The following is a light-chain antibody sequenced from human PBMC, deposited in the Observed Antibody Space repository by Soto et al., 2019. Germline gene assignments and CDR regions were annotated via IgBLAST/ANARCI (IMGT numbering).Light chain of an antibody. CDR2: GAS. V-gene: IGKV3-11*01. J-gene: IGKJ2*01. CDR3: QQRGNWPRT. CDR1: QSVSSY. Sequence: EIVLTQSPATLSLSPGERATLSCRASQSVSSYLAWYQQKPGQAPRLLIYGASNRATDIPARFSGSGSGTDFALTSSSLEAEDFAVYYCQQRGNWPRTFGQGTKLEIK.